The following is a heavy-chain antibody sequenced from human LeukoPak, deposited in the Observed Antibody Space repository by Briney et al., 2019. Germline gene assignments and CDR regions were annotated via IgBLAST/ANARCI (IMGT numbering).Heavy chain of an antibody. CDR1: GFTLSSYW. J-gene: IGHJ4*02. V-gene: IGHV3-7*01. D-gene: IGHD2-21*02. CDR3: ARERVLGGGGDYSNFDY. CDR2: IKQDGTEK. Sequence: GGSLRLSCAASGFTLSSYWMHWVRQAPGKGLEWVANIKQDGTEKYYVDSVKGRFTISRDNAKNSLYLQMSSLRAEDTAVYYCARERVLGGGGDYSNFDYWGQGTLVTVSS.